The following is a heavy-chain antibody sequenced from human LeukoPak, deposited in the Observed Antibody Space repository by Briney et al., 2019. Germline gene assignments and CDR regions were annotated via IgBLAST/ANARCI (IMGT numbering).Heavy chain of an antibody. D-gene: IGHD5-24*01. CDR1: GGSISSYY. CDR2: IYYSGST. J-gene: IGHJ4*02. V-gene: IGHV4-59*08. Sequence: SETLSLTCTVSGGSISSYYWSWIRQPPGKGLEWIGYIYYSGSTNYNPSLQSRVTISVDTSKNQFSLKLRSVTAADTAVYYCAPLDEGYNMFDSWGQGTLVTVSS. CDR3: APLDEGYNMFDS.